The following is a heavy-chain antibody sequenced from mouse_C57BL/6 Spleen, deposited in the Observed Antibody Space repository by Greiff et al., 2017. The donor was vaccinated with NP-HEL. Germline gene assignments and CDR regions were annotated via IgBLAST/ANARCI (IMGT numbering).Heavy chain of an antibody. CDR2: IYPGDGDT. D-gene: IGHD2-2*01. V-gene: IGHV1-82*01. J-gene: IGHJ2*01. Sequence: QVQLQQSGPELVKPGASVKISCKASGYAFSSSWMNWVKQRPGKGLEWIGRIYPGDGDTNYNGKFKGKATLTADKSSSTAYMQLSSLTSEDSAVYFCAKGPGSNYFDYWGQGTTLTVSS. CDR1: GYAFSSSW. CDR3: AKGPGSNYFDY.